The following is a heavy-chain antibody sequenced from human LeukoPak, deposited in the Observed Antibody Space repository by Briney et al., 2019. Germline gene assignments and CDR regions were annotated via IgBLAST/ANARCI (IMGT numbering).Heavy chain of an antibody. J-gene: IGHJ4*02. CDR1: GGSISSSSYY. Sequence: SESLSLTCTVSGGSISSSSYYWGWIRQPPGKGLEWIGSIYYSGSTYYNPSLKSRVTISVDTSKNQFSLKLSSVTAADTAVYYCARGHVLLWFGEPRGYFDYWGQGTLVTVSS. D-gene: IGHD3-10*01. CDR2: IYYSGST. CDR3: ARGHVLLWFGEPRGYFDY. V-gene: IGHV4-39*07.